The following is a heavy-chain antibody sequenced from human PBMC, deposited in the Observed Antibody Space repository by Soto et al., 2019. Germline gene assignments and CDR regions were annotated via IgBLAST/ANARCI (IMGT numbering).Heavy chain of an antibody. D-gene: IGHD1-7*01. CDR2: IYRTGST. CDR3: ASRDPGTSVDY. CDR1: GGSFTSNNW. J-gene: IGHJ4*02. Sequence: SETLSLTCAVSGGSFTSNNWWTCVRQPPGQGLEWIGEIYRTGSTNYSPSLKSRVTISLDKSENQFSLKVTSLTAADTAVYYCASRDPGTSVDYWGQGTLVTVSS. V-gene: IGHV4-4*02.